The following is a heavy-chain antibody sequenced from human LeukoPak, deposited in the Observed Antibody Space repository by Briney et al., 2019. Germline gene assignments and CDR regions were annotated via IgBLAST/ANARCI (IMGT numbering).Heavy chain of an antibody. J-gene: IGHJ6*03. Sequence: GSLLLSCASSGFTFSSYGIHWVRQAPGKGLEWVAFIRYDGSKKYYADSVKGRFTISRDNSKNTLYLQMNSLRAEDTAVYYCAKDRERQLLYFYSMDVWGKGTTVTVSS. CDR1: GFTFSSYG. CDR3: AKDRERQLLYFYSMDV. D-gene: IGHD2-2*01. V-gene: IGHV3-30*02. CDR2: IRYDGSKK.